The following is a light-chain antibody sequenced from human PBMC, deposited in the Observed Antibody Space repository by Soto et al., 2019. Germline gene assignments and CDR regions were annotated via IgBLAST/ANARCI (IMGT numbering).Light chain of an antibody. V-gene: IGLV2-14*01. CDR2: DVS. CDR3: SSYTSSSTLYV. CDR1: SSDVGGYNY. J-gene: IGLJ1*01. Sequence: QSALTQPASVSVSPGQSITISCTGTSSDVGGYNYVSWYQQHPGKAPKLMIYDVSTRPSGVSNRFAGSKSGNTASLTISGLQAEDEADYYCSSYTSSSTLYVFGAGTKVTVL.